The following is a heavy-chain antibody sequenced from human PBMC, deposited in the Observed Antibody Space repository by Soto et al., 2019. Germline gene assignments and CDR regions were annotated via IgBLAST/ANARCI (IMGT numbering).Heavy chain of an antibody. V-gene: IGHV3-30*03. CDR3: AMDLYGGSSRFDY. CDR1: GFTLSNNG. CDR2: ISSDGSKK. J-gene: IGHJ4*02. Sequence: QVQLVESGGGVVQPGRSLRLSCVASGFTLSNNGIHWVRQAPGKGLEWVAVISSDGSKKYYADSVKGRFTISRDNSKNALYLQMNSLRADDKAVYYCAMDLYGGSSRFDYWGQGTLVTVSS. D-gene: IGHD2-15*01.